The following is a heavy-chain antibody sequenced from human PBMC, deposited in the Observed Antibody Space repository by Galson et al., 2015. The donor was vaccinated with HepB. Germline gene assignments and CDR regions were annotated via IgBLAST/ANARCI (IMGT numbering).Heavy chain of an antibody. CDR3: ARRPYYYDSSGYRAAYFDY. Sequence: TCTVSGGSISSSSYYWGWIRQPPGKRLEWIGSIYYSGSTYYNPSLKSRITISVDTSKNQFSLKLSSVTDTDTAVYYCARRPYYYDSSGYRAAYFDYWGQGTLVTVSS. D-gene: IGHD3-22*01. CDR1: GGSISSSSYY. J-gene: IGHJ4*02. CDR2: IYYSGST. V-gene: IGHV4-39*01.